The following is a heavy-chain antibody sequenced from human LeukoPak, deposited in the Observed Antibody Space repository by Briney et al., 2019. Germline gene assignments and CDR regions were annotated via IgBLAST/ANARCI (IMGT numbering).Heavy chain of an antibody. CDR1: GLTLSSYT. CDR3: ARDVWYSSSSHLDY. J-gene: IGHJ4*02. CDR2: ILGNGGST. Sequence: PGGSLRLSCATSGLTLSSYTMSWVRQAPGKGLEWVSTILGNGGSTYCADSVKGRFTISRDNSKNTLYLQMNSLRAEDTAVYYCARDVWYSSSSHLDYWGQGTRVTVSS. D-gene: IGHD6-13*01. V-gene: IGHV3-23*01.